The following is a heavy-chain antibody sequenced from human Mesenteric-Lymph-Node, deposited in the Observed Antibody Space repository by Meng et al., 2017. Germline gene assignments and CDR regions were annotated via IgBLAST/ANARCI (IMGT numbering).Heavy chain of an antibody. V-gene: IGHV3-23*01. CDR2: ISGPDDDETP. D-gene: IGHD3-16*01. Sequence: GESLKISCAASGFTFDNHAMGWVRQAPGKGLEWVSGISGPDDDETPYYADSVMGRFTISRDNLKTTVYLQMNSLRVGDTAMYFCARGSRVSCSESAFDIWGQGTMVTVSS. CDR1: GFTFDNHA. J-gene: IGHJ3*02. CDR3: ARGSRVSCSESAFDI.